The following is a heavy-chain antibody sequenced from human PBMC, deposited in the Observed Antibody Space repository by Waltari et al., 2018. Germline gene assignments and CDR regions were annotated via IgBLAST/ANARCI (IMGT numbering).Heavy chain of an antibody. J-gene: IGHJ6*02. CDR1: GYTFTSYD. CDR2: MNPNSGNT. D-gene: IGHD5-18*01. CDR3: ARDRGYSYGAHYGMDV. Sequence: QVQLVQSGAEVTKPGASVKVSCKASGYTFTSYDINWVRQATGQGLEWMGWMNPNSGNTGYAQKFQGRVTMTRNTSISTAYMELSSLRSEDTAVYYCARDRGYSYGAHYGMDVWGQGTTVTVSS. V-gene: IGHV1-8*01.